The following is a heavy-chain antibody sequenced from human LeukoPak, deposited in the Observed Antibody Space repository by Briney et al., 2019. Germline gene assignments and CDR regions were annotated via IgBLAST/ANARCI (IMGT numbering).Heavy chain of an antibody. CDR2: ISSSSSYI. J-gene: IGHJ4*02. V-gene: IGHV3-21*01. D-gene: IGHD3-10*01. CDR1: GFTFSSYS. Sequence: GGSLRLSCAASGFTFSSYSMNWVRQAPGKGLEWVSSISSSSSYIYYADSVKGRFTISRDNAKNSLYLQMNSLRAEDTAVYYCARDRNYYGSGSSLGYWGQGTLVTVSS. CDR3: ARDRNYYGSGSSLGY.